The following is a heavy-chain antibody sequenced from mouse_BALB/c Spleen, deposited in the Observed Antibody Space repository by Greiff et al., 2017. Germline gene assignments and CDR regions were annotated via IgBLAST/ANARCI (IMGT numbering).Heavy chain of an antibody. D-gene: IGHD2-1*01. V-gene: IGHV5-4*02. CDR3: ARGGNYGYYFDY. CDR1: GFTFSDYY. J-gene: IGHJ2*01. CDR2: ISDGGSYT. Sequence: EVKLVESGGGLVKPGGSLKLSCAASGFTFSDYYMYWVRQTPEKRLEWVATISDGGSYTYYPDSVKGRFTISRDNAKNNLYLQMSSLKSEDTAMYYCARGGNYGYYFDYWGQGTTLTVSS.